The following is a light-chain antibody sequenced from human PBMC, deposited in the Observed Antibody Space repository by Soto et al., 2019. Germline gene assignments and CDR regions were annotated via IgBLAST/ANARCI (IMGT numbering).Light chain of an antibody. J-gene: IGKJ4*01. CDR1: QGISNS. CDR2: AAS. V-gene: IGKV1-27*01. Sequence: DIQMTQSPSSLSASVGGRVTITCRASQGISNSLAWYQQNAGKSPKLLIYAASNLQSGAPSRFSGSGSGTDFSLTISRLQPEDVATYYCQTYNSARVTFGGGTKVEIK. CDR3: QTYNSARVT.